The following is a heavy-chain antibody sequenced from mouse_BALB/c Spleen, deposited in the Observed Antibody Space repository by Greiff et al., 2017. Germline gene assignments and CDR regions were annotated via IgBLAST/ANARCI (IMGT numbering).Heavy chain of an antibody. CDR1: GFSLTSYD. J-gene: IGHJ4*01. V-gene: IGHV2-9-2*01. CDR3: VRGYYGSRYAMDY. Sequence: QVQLQQSGPGLVAPSQSLSITCTVSGFSLTSYDISWIRQPPGKGLEWLGVIWTGGGTNYNSAFMSRLSISKDNSKSQVFLKMNSLQTDDTAIYYCVRGYYGSRYAMDYWGQGTSVTVSS. CDR2: IWTGGGT. D-gene: IGHD1-1*01.